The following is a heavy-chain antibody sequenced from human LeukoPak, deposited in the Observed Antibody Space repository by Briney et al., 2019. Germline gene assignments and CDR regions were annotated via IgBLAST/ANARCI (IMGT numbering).Heavy chain of an antibody. Sequence: GGSLRLSCAASGFTFSSYAMSWVRQAPGGGVEWGSAISGSGGSTYYADSVKGQFTISRDNSKNTLYMQMNSLRAEDTAVYYCAKATKNWGSGNYFDYWGQGTLVTVSS. CDR2: ISGSGGST. V-gene: IGHV3-23*01. D-gene: IGHD7-27*01. CDR1: GFTFSSYA. CDR3: AKATKNWGSGNYFDY. J-gene: IGHJ4*02.